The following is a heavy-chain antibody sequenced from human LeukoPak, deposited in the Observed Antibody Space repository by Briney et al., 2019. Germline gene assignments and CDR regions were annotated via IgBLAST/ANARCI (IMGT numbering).Heavy chain of an antibody. J-gene: IGHJ3*02. CDR2: VNGNGGST. CDR3: ARNYHGSGSTAFDI. D-gene: IGHD3-10*01. Sequence: GGSLRLSCAASGFTFDDCGMSWVRQAPGEGLEWVSGVNGNGGSTGYGDSMKGRFTISRDNAKNSLYLQMNSLRVEDTALYHCARNYHGSGSTAFDIWGQGTMVTVSS. V-gene: IGHV3-20*01. CDR1: GFTFDDCG.